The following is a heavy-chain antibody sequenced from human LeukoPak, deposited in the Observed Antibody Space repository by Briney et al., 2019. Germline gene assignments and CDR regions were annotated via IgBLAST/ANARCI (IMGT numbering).Heavy chain of an antibody. Sequence: SETLSLTCTVSGGSISSSSYYWGWIRQPPGKGLEWIGSIYYSGSTYYNPSLKSRVTISVDTSKNQFSLKLSSVTAADTAVYYCARGGDWANWFDPWGQGTLVTVSS. V-gene: IGHV4-39*01. CDR3: ARGGDWANWFDP. J-gene: IGHJ5*02. D-gene: IGHD3/OR15-3a*01. CDR2: IYYSGST. CDR1: GGSISSSSYY.